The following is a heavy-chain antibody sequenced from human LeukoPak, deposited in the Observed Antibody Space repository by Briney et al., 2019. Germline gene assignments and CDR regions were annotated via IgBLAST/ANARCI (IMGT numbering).Heavy chain of an antibody. V-gene: IGHV3-21*01. J-gene: IGHJ6*02. Sequence: GGSLRLSCVASGFSFTNYDIHWVRQAPGKGLEWVSSISSSSSYIYYADSVKGRFTISRDNAKNSLYLQMNSLRAEDTAVYYCARVVVVTAIQDYGMDVWGQGTTVTVSS. CDR3: ARVVVVTAIQDYGMDV. CDR1: GFSFTNYD. CDR2: ISSSSSYI. D-gene: IGHD2-21*02.